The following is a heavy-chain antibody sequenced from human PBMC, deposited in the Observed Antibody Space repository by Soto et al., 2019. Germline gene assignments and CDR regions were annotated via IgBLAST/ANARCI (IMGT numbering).Heavy chain of an antibody. Sequence: PGESLKIPCRGSGYDFNTNWFGWVRQLPGRGLEWVGIMYPGDSDTRYNPSLQGHVTLSVDVTVSTAFLQWRSLETSDNGMYFCARLPRDCNKTSCYYADHWGQGTQVTVSS. V-gene: IGHV5-51*01. CDR3: ARLPRDCNKTSCYYADH. CDR1: GYDFNTNW. CDR2: MYPGDSDT. J-gene: IGHJ4*02. D-gene: IGHD3-3*01.